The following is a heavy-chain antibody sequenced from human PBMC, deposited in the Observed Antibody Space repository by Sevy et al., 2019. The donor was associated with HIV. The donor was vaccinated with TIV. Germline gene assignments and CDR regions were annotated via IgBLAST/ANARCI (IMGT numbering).Heavy chain of an antibody. J-gene: IGHJ4*02. CDR2: ISGLSNYI. CDR3: AGGPPDGSYYYFDY. CDR1: GFTFSSFN. V-gene: IGHV3-21*06. D-gene: IGHD1-26*01. Sequence: GGSLRLSCAASGFTFSSFNMNWVRQAPGKGLEWVSSISGLSNYIYYAESLKGRFIISRDNAKNTLYLQMDSLRADDTAVYYCAGGPPDGSYYYFDYWGQGTLVTVSS.